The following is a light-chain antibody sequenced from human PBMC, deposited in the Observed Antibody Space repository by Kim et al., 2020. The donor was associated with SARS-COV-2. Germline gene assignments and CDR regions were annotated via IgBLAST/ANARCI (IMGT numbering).Light chain of an antibody. Sequence: LSPGERATLSCRASQSVSSNLAWYQQKPGQAPRLLFYLASSRATGIPDRFSGSGSGTDFTLTITRLEPEDFAVYYCQQYDSSPRTFDQGTKVDIK. CDR2: LAS. CDR1: QSVSSN. CDR3: QQYDSSPRT. V-gene: IGKV3-20*01. J-gene: IGKJ1*01.